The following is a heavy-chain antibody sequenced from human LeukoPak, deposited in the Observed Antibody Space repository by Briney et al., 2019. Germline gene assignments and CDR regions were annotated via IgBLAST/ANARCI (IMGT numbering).Heavy chain of an antibody. V-gene: IGHV5-51*03. CDR1: GYSSTSYW. CDR3: AINPAAGTDAFDI. Sequence: KPGESLKISCKGSGYSSTSYWIGWVRQMPGKGLEWMGIIYPGDSDTRYSPSFQGLVTISADKSISTAYLQWSSLKASDTAMYYCAINPAAGTDAFDIWGQGTMVTVSS. CDR2: IYPGDSDT. J-gene: IGHJ3*02. D-gene: IGHD6-19*01.